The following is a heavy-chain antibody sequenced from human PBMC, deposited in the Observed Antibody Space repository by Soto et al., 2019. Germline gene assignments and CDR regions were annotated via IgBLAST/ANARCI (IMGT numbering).Heavy chain of an antibody. CDR1: GGFYSIKT. D-gene: IGHD3-22*01. CDR3: ARERRRDDSNTFAALAV. CDR2: IIPLVHTI. V-gene: IGHV1-69*08. J-gene: IGHJ3*01. Sequence: QVQLVQSGAEVKKPGSSVKVSCKASGGFYSIKTISWVRQAPGQGPEWRGRIIPLVHTINNSQTYQGRVAISPDKSTSTAYMELSSLKSDDTAIYFCARERRRDDSNTFAALAVWGQGTRVTVSS.